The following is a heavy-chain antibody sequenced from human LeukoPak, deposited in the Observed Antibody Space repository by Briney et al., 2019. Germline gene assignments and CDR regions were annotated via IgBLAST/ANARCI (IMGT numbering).Heavy chain of an antibody. J-gene: IGHJ5*02. Sequence: SETLSLTCTVSGGSINSYWSWIRQPAGKGLEWIGRISGSGTITYNPALQSRLSISIDTSKNQFYLKLMSVTAADTAVYYCARDSGTTGEVKFDPWGQGTLVTVSS. CDR2: ISGSGTI. D-gene: IGHD3-10*01. V-gene: IGHV4-4*07. CDR1: GGSINSY. CDR3: ARDSGTTGEVKFDP.